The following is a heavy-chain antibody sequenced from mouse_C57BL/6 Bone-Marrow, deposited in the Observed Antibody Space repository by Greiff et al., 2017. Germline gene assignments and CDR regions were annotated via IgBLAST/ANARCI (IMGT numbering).Heavy chain of an antibody. D-gene: IGHD2-5*01. J-gene: IGHJ3*01. CDR2: FDPNSGGT. CDR1: GYTFTSYW. CDR3: ARHSNYLAWFAY. V-gene: IGHV1-72*01. Sequence: QVQLQQPGAELVKPGASVKLSCKASGYTFTSYWMHWVKQRPGRGLEWIGRFDPNSGGTKYNEKFKSKATLTVDKPSSPAYMQLSSLTSEDSAVYYCARHSNYLAWFAYWGQGTLVTVSA.